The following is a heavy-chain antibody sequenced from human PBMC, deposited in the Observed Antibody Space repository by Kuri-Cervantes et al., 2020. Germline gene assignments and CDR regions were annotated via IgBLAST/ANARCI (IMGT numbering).Heavy chain of an antibody. V-gene: IGHV1-8*01. J-gene: IGHJ3*02. Sequence: ASVKVSCKASGYTFTSYDINWVRQATGQGLEWMGWMNPNSGNTGYAQKFQGRVTMTRNTSISTAYMELSSLRSEDTAVYYCASSRRRGSGWSSAFDIWGQGTMVTVSS. CDR1: GYTFTSYD. CDR3: ASSRRRGSGWSSAFDI. D-gene: IGHD6-19*01. CDR2: MNPNSGNT.